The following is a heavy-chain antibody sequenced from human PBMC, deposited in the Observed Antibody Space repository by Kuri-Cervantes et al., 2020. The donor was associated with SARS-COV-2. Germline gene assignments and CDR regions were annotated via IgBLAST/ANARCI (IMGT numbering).Heavy chain of an antibody. V-gene: IGHV4-34*01. CDR2: INHRGSA. CDR3: ARGAHHIRFRGEVDY. Sequence: GSLRLSCAVYGESFSDYYWTWIRQPPGKGLEWIGEINHRGSAEYNPSLKSRVTISVDTSKNQFSLKLNSVTAADTALYYCARGAHHIRFRGEVDYWSQGALVTVSS. J-gene: IGHJ4*02. D-gene: IGHD3-3*01. CDR1: GESFSDYY.